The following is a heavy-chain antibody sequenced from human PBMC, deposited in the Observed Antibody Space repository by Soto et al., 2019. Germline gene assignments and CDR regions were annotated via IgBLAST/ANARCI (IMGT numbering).Heavy chain of an antibody. CDR1: GRSITSYY. Sequence: QVVLQESGPGLVKPSETLSLTCSVSGRSITSYYWSWVRQPPGQRLEWIGYIYDNGITSQNPSLKSRITMSADTSQNQFSLKLTSGTGADTAVYYCASTYDSNGYANEFDSWGQGILVTVTS. CDR2: IYDNGIT. CDR3: ASTYDSNGYANEFDS. J-gene: IGHJ4*02. D-gene: IGHD3-22*01. V-gene: IGHV4-59*12.